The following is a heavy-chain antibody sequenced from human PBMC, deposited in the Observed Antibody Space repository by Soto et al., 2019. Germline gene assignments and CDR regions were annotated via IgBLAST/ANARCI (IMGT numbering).Heavy chain of an antibody. V-gene: IGHV3-33*06. D-gene: IGHD5-18*01. CDR2: IWYDGSNK. CDR3: ANDFDLLPEKCSFDD. Sequence: GGSLRLSCAASGFTFSSYGMHWVRQAPGKGLEWVAVIWYDGSNKYYADSVKGRFTISRDNSKNTLYLQMNSLRAEDTAVYYCANDFDLLPEKCSFDDWGQGTRITVSS. J-gene: IGHJ4*02. CDR1: GFTFSSYG.